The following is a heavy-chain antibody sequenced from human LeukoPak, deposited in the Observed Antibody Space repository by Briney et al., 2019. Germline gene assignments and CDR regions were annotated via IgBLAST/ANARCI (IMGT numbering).Heavy chain of an antibody. J-gene: IGHJ3*02. CDR3: ARRAGSGSTKVFDI. CDR1: GGSISSSSYY. CDR2: IHYSGST. V-gene: IGHV4-39*01. Sequence: SETLSLTCIVSGGSISSSSYYWGWIRQPPGKGLEWIGSIHYSGSTYYNPSLKSRVTISVDTPKNQFSLKLGSVTAADTAVYYCARRAGSGSTKVFDIWGQGTMVTVSS. D-gene: IGHD3-10*01.